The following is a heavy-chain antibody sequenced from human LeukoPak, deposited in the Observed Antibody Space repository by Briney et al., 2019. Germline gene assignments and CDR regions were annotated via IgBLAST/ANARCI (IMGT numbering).Heavy chain of an antibody. CDR3: ARVGYSGYDNRGSFDY. CDR2: NYYSGST. D-gene: IGHD5-12*01. V-gene: IGHV4-59*12. J-gene: IGHJ4*02. CDR1: GGSISSYY. Sequence: SETLSLTCTVSGGSISSYYWSWIRQPPGKGLEWIGYNYYSGSTNYNPSLKSRVTISVDTSKNQFSLRLSSVTAADTAVYYCARVGYSGYDNRGSFDYWGQGTLVTVSS.